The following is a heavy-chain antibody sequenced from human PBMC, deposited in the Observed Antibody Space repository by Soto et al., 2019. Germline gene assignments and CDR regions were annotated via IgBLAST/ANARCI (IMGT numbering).Heavy chain of an antibody. J-gene: IGHJ4*02. D-gene: IGHD2-15*01. Sequence: QVQLVESGGGVVQPGRSLRLYCAASGFTFSSYGMHWVRQAPGKGLEWVAVISYDGSNKYYADSVKGRFTISRDNSKDTLYLQMNSLRPEDTAEYYCAKDQDGHKDYWGQGTLVTVSS. V-gene: IGHV3-30*18. CDR2: ISYDGSNK. CDR1: GFTFSSYG. CDR3: AKDQDGHKDY.